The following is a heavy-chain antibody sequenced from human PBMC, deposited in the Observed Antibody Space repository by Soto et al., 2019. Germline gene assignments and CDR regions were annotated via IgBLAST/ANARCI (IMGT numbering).Heavy chain of an antibody. V-gene: IGHV3-73*02. CDR3: TRLYDFDGMDV. Sequence: EVQLVESGGGLVQPGGSLKLSCAASGFTFSGSAMHWVRQASGKGLEWDGRIRSKANSYATAYAASVKGRFTISRDDSKNTAYLQMNSLKTEDTAVYYCTRLYDFDGMDVWGQGTTVTVSS. D-gene: IGHD3-3*01. J-gene: IGHJ6*02. CDR1: GFTFSGSA. CDR2: IRSKANSYAT.